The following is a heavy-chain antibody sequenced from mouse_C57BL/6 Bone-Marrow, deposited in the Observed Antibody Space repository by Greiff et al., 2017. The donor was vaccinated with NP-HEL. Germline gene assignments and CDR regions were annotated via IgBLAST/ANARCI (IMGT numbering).Heavy chain of an antibody. CDR3: AEITTVVAKGGY. CDR2: INPNYGTT. Sequence: EVKLQESGPELVKPGASVKISCKASGYSFTDYNMNWVKQSNGKSLEWIGVINPNYGTTSYNQKFKGKATLTVDQSSSTAYMQLNSLTSEDSAVYYCAEITTVVAKGGYWGQGTTLTVSS. V-gene: IGHV1-39*01. CDR1: GYSFTDYN. J-gene: IGHJ2*01. D-gene: IGHD1-1*01.